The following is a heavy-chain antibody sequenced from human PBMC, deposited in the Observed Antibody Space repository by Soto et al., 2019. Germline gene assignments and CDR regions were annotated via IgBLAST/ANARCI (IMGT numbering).Heavy chain of an antibody. CDR2: IKQDGSEK. D-gene: IGHD6-19*01. Sequence: EVRLMESGGGLVQPGGSLRLSCAASGFTFSGYWMSWARQAPGKGREWVANIKQDGSEKYSVDSVKGRFTISRDNAQDSLDLQMNSLRVEDTAIYYCARDRGSGFFGQDSWGMDVWGQGTTVIVSS. CDR1: GFTFSGYW. J-gene: IGHJ6*02. V-gene: IGHV3-7*05. CDR3: ARDRGSGFFGQDSWGMDV.